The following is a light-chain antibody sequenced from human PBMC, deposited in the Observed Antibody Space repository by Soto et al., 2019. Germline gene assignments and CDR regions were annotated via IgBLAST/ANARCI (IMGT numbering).Light chain of an antibody. CDR2: DVT. Sequence: QSALTQPRSVSGSPGQSVTISCTGTSSDVGGYEFVSWYQQHPGEAPKLMICDVTNRPSGVPARFSGSKSGNTASLTISGVQAEDEDDDYFCSYAGSNTYVFGNGTKLTVL. V-gene: IGLV2-11*01. CDR1: SSDVGGYEF. J-gene: IGLJ1*01. CDR3: CSYAGSNTYV.